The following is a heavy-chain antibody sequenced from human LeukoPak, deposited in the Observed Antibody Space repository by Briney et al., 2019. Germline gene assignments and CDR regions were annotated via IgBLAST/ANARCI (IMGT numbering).Heavy chain of an antibody. CDR3: ASWASTSWFDY. Sequence: ASVKVSCKASGYTFTSYYMHWVRQAPGQGLEWMGIINPSGGSTSYAQKFQGRVTMTRDTSTRTVYMELSSLRSEDTAVYYCASWASTSWFDYWGQGTLVTVSS. D-gene: IGHD2-2*01. J-gene: IGHJ4*02. CDR2: INPSGGST. CDR1: GYTFTSYY. V-gene: IGHV1-46*01.